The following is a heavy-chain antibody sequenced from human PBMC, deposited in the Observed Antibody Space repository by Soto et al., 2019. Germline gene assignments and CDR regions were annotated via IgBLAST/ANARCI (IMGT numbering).Heavy chain of an antibody. Sequence: SETLSLTCTPSGGSIRSCAYYWSWIRHPPGPGLQWIGYIYYSGSTYYNPSLKSRVTISVDTSKNQFSLKLSSVTAADTAVYYCAISTGGYDFWSGYHTNWFDPWGQGTLVTASS. CDR3: AISTGGYDFWSGYHTNWFDP. CDR1: GGSIRSCAYY. CDR2: IYYSGST. D-gene: IGHD3-3*01. V-gene: IGHV4-30-4*01. J-gene: IGHJ5*02.